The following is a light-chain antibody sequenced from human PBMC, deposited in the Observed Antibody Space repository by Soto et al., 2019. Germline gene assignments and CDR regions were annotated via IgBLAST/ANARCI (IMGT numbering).Light chain of an antibody. Sequence: EIVMTQSPAILSVSPGERVTLSCRASQSISINLAWYQQKLGQAPRLLIYGASTRATDIPARFSGSGSGTEFTLTISSLQSEDFAIYYCQQYDSWPPYTFGQGTKVEIK. V-gene: IGKV3-15*01. CDR1: QSISIN. CDR3: QQYDSWPPYT. CDR2: GAS. J-gene: IGKJ2*01.